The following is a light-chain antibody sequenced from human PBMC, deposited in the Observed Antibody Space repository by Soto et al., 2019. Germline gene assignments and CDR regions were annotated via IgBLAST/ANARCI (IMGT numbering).Light chain of an antibody. CDR3: IQNSTYPST. V-gene: IGKV1-5*01. CDR1: QDIICS. J-gene: IGKJ5*01. Sequence: IQMTQSPSTLSASVGDRVTITCRASQDIICSFAWYQQKPGKGPELLIYDASTLESGVPSRFIASGSGTAFTLPISGLQPDDFATYYCIQNSTYPSTIGHGTQLE. CDR2: DAS.